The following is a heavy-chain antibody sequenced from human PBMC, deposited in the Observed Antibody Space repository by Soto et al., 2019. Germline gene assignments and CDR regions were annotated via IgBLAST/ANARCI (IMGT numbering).Heavy chain of an antibody. J-gene: IGHJ6*02. Sequence: QVQLQESGPGLVKPSQTLSLTCTVSGGSISSGGYYWSWIRQPPGKGLEWIGYIYYSGSTYYHPSLKSRVTIAVDTSKNQFALKLSPVTAADTAVYYCARVVVATPHGGNYYGMDVWGQGTTVTVSS. CDR2: IYYSGST. CDR1: GGSISSGGYY. D-gene: IGHD5-12*01. V-gene: IGHV4-31*03. CDR3: ARVVVATPHGGNYYGMDV.